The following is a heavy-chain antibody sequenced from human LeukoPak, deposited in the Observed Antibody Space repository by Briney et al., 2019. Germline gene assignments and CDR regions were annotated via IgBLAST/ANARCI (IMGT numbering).Heavy chain of an antibody. J-gene: IGHJ4*01. D-gene: IGHD6-19*01. CDR3: ARDRARYSIGWHGEGFAY. Sequence: GRSLRLSCAASGFTFSNYAMHWVRQAPGKGLEWVAVISYDGSNKDYADSVKGRFTISRDNSKNTLYLQMNSLRAEDTAVYYRARDRARYSIGWHGEGFAYWGHGTLVTVSS. V-gene: IGHV3-30-3*01. CDR1: GFTFSNYA. CDR2: ISYDGSNK.